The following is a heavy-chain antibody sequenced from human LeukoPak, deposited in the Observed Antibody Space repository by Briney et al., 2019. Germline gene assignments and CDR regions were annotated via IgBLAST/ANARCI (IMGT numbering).Heavy chain of an antibody. CDR1: GGTFSSYA. Sequence: GASVKVSCKASGGTFSSYAISWVRQAPGQGLEWMGGIILIFGTANYAQKFQGRVTITTDESTSTAYMELSSLRSEDTAVYYCALRGSSYYDFWSGYNWFDPWGQGTLVTVSS. CDR3: ALRGSSYYDFWSGYNWFDP. CDR2: IILIFGTA. D-gene: IGHD3-3*01. J-gene: IGHJ5*02. V-gene: IGHV1-69*05.